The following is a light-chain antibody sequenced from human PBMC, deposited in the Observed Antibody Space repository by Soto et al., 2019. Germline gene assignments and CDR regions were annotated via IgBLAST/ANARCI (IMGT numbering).Light chain of an antibody. CDR3: RQSYRPPYP. J-gene: IGKJ2*01. V-gene: IGKV1-39*01. CDR2: AAS. CDR1: QSISSY. Sequence: DIQMTQSPSSLSASVGERVTITCRANQSISSYLNWYQLKPGRAPKLLIYAASTLQRGVPSRFSGSGSGTDFTLTIRSLQLDDFATYSCRQSYRPPYPFGQGTKVDIK.